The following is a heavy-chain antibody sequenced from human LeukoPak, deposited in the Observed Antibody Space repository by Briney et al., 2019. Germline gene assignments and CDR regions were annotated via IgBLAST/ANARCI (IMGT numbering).Heavy chain of an antibody. V-gene: IGHV3-9*01. D-gene: IGHD3-10*02. CDR1: GLTFDDYA. Sequence: GRSLRLSCAASGLTFDDYAMHWVRQFPGKGLEWVSGISWNSANIGYADSVKGRFTISRDNAKNSLYLQMNSLRAEDTAVYYCAELGITMIGGVWGKGTTVTISS. J-gene: IGHJ6*04. CDR2: ISWNSANI. CDR3: AELGITMIGGV.